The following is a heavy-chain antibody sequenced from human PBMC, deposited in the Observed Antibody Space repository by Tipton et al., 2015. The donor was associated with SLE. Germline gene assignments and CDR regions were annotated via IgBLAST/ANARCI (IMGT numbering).Heavy chain of an antibody. J-gene: IGHJ6*02. CDR1: GFTFHDYA. D-gene: IGHD1-20*01. CDR2: IFWNSGAA. V-gene: IGHV3-9*01. CDR3: GTEITAGGMVV. Sequence: SLRLSCAASGFTFHDYAMHWVRQAPGKGLEWVSGIFWNSGAAGYAESVKGRFTVSRDKAKNSMYFEMNSLREDDTALYYCGTEITAGGMVVWGQGTTVTVSS.